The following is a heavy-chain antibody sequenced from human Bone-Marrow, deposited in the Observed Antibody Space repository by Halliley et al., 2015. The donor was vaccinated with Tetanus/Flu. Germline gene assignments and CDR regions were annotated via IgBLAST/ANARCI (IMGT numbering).Heavy chain of an antibody. J-gene: IGHJ6*02. Sequence: QLVQSGAEVKKPGESLKISCKCSGYSFTKYWIDWVRHTPGKGLEWMGIIDPGDSDVRYNPSLEGQVIISADRSTTTAYLQVNSLTASDPATYYCARHGDETGGYLYYFYGMDVWGQGTTVIVSS. CDR3: ARHGDETGGYLYYFYGMDV. V-gene: IGHV5-51*01. CDR1: GYSFTKYW. CDR2: IDPGDSDV. D-gene: IGHD7-27*01.